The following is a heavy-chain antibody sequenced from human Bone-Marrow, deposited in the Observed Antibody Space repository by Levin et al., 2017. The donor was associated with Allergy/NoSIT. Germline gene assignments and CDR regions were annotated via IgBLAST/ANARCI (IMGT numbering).Heavy chain of an antibody. D-gene: IGHD4-11*01. CDR1: GFTFSDHY. CDR3: ARSSKSGFYYGLDV. V-gene: IGHV3-11*01. J-gene: IGHJ6*02. Sequence: PGGSLRLSCAASGFTFSDHYMTWIRQRPGKGLEWVSYISSSGFSIHYADSVKGRVTISRDNAKKSMYLEMNSLGGEDTAVYYCARSSKSGFYYGLDVWVQGTTVTVFS. CDR2: ISSSGFSI.